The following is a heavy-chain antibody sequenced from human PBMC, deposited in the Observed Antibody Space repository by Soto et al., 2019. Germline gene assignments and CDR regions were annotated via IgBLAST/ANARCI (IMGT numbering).Heavy chain of an antibody. V-gene: IGHV2-70*01. J-gene: IGHJ6*02. CDR2: IDWDDDK. CDR3: ARIPTYYFILTGLREYYGMDV. D-gene: IGHD3-9*01. CDR1: GFSLSTSGMC. Sequence: SGPTLVSPTQTLTLTCTFSGFSLSTSGMCVSWIRQPPGKALEWLALIDWDDDKYYSTSLKTRLTISKDTSKNQVVLTMTNMDPVDTATYYCARIPTYYFILTGLREYYGMDVWGQGTTVTISS.